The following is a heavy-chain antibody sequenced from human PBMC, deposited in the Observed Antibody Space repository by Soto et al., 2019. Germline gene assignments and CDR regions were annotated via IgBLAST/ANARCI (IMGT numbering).Heavy chain of an antibody. Sequence: SETLSLTCIFSGDSINSRSYYWGWIRQPPGKGLEWIGSIYYSGTTYYNSSLKSRITISVDTSRNQFSLRLSSVTAADTAVYYCVRRGAGASDFDFWGQGILVTVSS. CDR1: GDSINSRSYY. J-gene: IGHJ4*02. V-gene: IGHV4-39*01. CDR3: VRRGAGASDFDF. CDR2: IYYSGTT. D-gene: IGHD1-26*01.